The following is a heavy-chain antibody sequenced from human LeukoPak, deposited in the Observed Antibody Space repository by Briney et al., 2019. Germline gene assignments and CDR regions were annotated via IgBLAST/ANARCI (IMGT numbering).Heavy chain of an antibody. CDR3: TLTSDAFDI. V-gene: IGHV3-7*01. CDR1: GFSLSDHW. D-gene: IGHD2-2*01. CDR2: IKEDGSEK. J-gene: IGHJ3*02. Sequence: GGSLRLSCAASGFSLSDHWMSWVRQAPGKGLEWVANIKEDGSEKYYVDSVKGRFTISRDNAKNSLYLQMNSLRAEDTAVYYCTLTSDAFDIWGQGTMVTVSS.